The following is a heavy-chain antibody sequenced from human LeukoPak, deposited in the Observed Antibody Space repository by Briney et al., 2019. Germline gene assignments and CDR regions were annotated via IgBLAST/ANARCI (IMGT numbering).Heavy chain of an antibody. CDR1: GASISGYW. J-gene: IGHJ5*02. Sequence: SETLSLTCDVSGASISGYWWSWIRQPAGKGLEWIGRMYTDGDTNYNPALKSRVTMSVDTSKNQFSLKLSSVTAADTAVYYCARDQRQLVGSWFDPWGQGTLVTVSS. D-gene: IGHD6-13*01. CDR3: ARDQRQLVGSWFDP. V-gene: IGHV4-4*07. CDR2: MYTDGDT.